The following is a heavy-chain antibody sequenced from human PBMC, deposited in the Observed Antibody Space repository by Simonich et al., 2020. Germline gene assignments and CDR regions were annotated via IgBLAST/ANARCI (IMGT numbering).Heavy chain of an antibody. J-gene: IGHJ6*02. CDR3: AGGVYCSSTSCSTYYYYGMDV. CDR2: ISSSSSYI. V-gene: IGHV3-21*01. CDR1: GFTFSSYS. Sequence: EVQLVESGGGLVKPGGSLRLSCAASGFTFSSYSMNWVRQAPGKGLEWVSSISSSSSYIYYADSVKGRFTISRSNAKNALYLQMNSLRAEDTAVDYCAGGVYCSSTSCSTYYYYGMDVWGQGTTVTVSS. D-gene: IGHD2-2*01.